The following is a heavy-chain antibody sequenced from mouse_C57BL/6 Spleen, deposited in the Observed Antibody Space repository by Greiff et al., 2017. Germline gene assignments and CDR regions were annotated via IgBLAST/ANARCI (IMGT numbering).Heavy chain of an antibody. D-gene: IGHD1-1*01. CDR3: ARYSYYYGSRGYFDY. V-gene: IGHV7-3*01. CDR2: VRNKANGYTT. CDR1: GFTFTAYY. J-gene: IGHJ2*01. Sequence: DVMFVESGGGLVQPAGSLSLSCAASGFTFTAYYISWVRLPPVKALEWLCFVRNKANGYTTEYSASVNGRFIISRDNSQSILYLKMNALRAEDSATYYCARYSYYYGSRGYFDYWGQGTTLTVSS.